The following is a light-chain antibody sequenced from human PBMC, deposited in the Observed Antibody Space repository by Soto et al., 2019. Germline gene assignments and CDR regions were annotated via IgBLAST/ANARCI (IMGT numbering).Light chain of an antibody. CDR3: QQRSNWPI. J-gene: IGKJ5*01. V-gene: IGKV3-15*01. CDR2: GAS. Sequence: EIVMTQSPATLSVSPGERVTLSCRASQSVSSNLAWYQQKPGQAPRLLIYGASTRVTGIPARFSGSGSGTEFTLTITSLQSEDFALYYCQQRSNWPIFGQGTRLEIK. CDR1: QSVSSN.